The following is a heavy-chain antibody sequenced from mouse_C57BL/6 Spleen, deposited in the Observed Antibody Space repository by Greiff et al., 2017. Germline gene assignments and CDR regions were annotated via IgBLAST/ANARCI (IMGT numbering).Heavy chain of an antibody. Sequence: VQLVESGAELVRPGASVKLSCKASGYTFTDYYINWVKQRPGQGLEWIARIYPGSGNTYYNEKFKGKATLTAEKSSSTAYMQLSSLTSEDSAVYFCASESLMDYWGQGTSVTVSS. CDR2: IYPGSGNT. CDR1: GYTFTDYY. V-gene: IGHV1-76*01. CDR3: ASESLMDY. J-gene: IGHJ4*01. D-gene: IGHD1-3*01.